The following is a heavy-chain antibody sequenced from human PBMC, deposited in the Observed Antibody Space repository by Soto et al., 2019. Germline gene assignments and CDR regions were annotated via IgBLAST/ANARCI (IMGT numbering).Heavy chain of an antibody. CDR1: GYTFTSYA. CDR3: ARVRFEQQMSHFDY. V-gene: IGHV1-3*01. J-gene: IGHJ4*02. D-gene: IGHD6-13*01. CDR2: INAGNGNT. Sequence: EASVKVSCKASGYTFTSYAMHWVRQAPGQRLEWMGWINAGNGNTKYSQKFQGRVTINPDTSKNQFSLQLNSVTPEDTAVYYCARVRFEQQMSHFDYWGQGTLVTVSS.